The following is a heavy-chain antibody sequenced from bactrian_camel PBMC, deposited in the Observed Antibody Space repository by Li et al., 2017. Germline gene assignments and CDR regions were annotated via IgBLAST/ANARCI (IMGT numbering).Heavy chain of an antibody. D-gene: IGHD5*01. CDR2: IDGDGRT. V-gene: IGHV3S53*01. CDR3: AAGGYGGKCLPKRRF. CDR1: EYTYSRNC. J-gene: IGHJ4*01. Sequence: HVQLVESGGGTVQAGESLRLSCAGAEYTYSRNCLAWFRHAPGKEREGVAAIDGDGRTDYADSVKGRFTISRDNAKNIVYLQMNNPKPEDSGDYYCAAGGYGGKCLPKRRFWGQGTQVTVS.